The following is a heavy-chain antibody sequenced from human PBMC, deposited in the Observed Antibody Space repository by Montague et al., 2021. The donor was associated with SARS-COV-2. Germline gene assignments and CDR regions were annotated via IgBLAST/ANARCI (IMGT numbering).Heavy chain of an antibody. V-gene: IGHV4-34*01. CDR1: GGSFSGYY. D-gene: IGHD2-15*01. CDR2: TNDSGRT. Sequence: SETLSLTCAVYGGSFSGYYWSWIRQPPGMGLEWIGETNDSGRTXXXPSXXXRVTISVDTSKNQFSLRLSSVTAAETAVYYCARGYCSGSGCYYYYGVDVWGQGTTVTVSS. CDR3: ARGYCSGSGCYYYYGVDV. J-gene: IGHJ6*02.